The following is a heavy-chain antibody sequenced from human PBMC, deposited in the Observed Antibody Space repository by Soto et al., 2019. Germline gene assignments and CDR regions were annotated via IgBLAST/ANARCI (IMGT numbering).Heavy chain of an antibody. CDR3: AKDRRRWLQLSGY. J-gene: IGHJ4*02. D-gene: IGHD5-12*01. Sequence: QVQLVESGGGGVQPGRSLRLSCAASGFTCSSYGMHWVRQAPGKGLEWVAVISDDGSNKYYADSVKGRFTISRDNSKNTMYLQMNSLRAEDTAVYYCAKDRRRWLQLSGYWGQGTLVTVSS. CDR2: ISDDGSNK. CDR1: GFTCSSYG. V-gene: IGHV3-30*18.